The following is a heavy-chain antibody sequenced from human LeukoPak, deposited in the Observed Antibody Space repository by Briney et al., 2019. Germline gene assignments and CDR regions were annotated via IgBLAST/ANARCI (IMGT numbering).Heavy chain of an antibody. J-gene: IGHJ1*01. D-gene: IGHD3-22*01. CDR2: IYYSGST. Sequence: PSQTLSLTCTVSGGSISSGGYYWSWIRQHPGKGLEWIGYIYYSGSTYYNPSLKSRVTISVDTSKNQFSLKLSSVTAADTAVYYCARIGQWLLTPGYFQHWGQGTLVTVSS. CDR3: ARIGQWLLTPGYFQH. V-gene: IGHV4-31*03. CDR1: GGSISSGGYY.